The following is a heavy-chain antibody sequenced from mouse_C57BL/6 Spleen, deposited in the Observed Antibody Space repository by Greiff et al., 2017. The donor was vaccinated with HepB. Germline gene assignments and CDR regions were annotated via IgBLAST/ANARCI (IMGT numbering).Heavy chain of an antibody. Sequence: VQLQQSGAELVKPGASVKISCKASGYAFSSYWMNWVKQRPGKGLEWIGQIYPGDGDTKYNGKFKGKATLTADKSSSKAYLQLSSLTSEDSAVYFCARSRGYSNFAYWGQGTLVTVSA. J-gene: IGHJ3*01. CDR3: ARSRGYSNFAY. CDR1: GYAFSSYW. D-gene: IGHD2-5*01. CDR2: IYPGDGDT. V-gene: IGHV1-80*01.